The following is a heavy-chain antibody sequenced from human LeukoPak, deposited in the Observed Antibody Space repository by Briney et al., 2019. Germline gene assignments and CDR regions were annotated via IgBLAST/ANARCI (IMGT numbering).Heavy chain of an antibody. V-gene: IGHV3-23*01. J-gene: IGHJ4*02. CDR3: ARVPYSSSWYPYFDY. D-gene: IGHD6-13*01. Sequence: PGGSLRLSCAASGFTFNNYPMSWVRQAPGKGLEWVSVIGSSGGSTHYADSVKGRFTISRDNSRNTLSLQMNSLRAEDTAVYYCARVPYSSSWYPYFDYWGQGTLVTVSS. CDR2: IGSSGGST. CDR1: GFTFNNYP.